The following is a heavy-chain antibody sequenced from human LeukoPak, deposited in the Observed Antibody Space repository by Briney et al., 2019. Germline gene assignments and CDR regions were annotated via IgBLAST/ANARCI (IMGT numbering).Heavy chain of an antibody. V-gene: IGHV4-34*01. CDR2: INHSEST. CDR1: GGSFSGYY. J-gene: IGHJ5*02. CDR3: ARTRSGSYYMVHSWFDP. D-gene: IGHD3-10*01. Sequence: PSETLSLACAVYGGSFSGYYWSWIRQPPGKGLEWIGEINHSESTNYNPSLKSRVTISVDTSKNQFSLKLSSVTAADTAVYYCARTRSGSYYMVHSWFDPWGQGTLVTVSS.